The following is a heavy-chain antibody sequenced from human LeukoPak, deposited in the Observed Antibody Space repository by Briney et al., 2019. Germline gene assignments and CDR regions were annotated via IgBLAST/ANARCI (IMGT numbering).Heavy chain of an antibody. D-gene: IGHD3-16*01. Sequence: GASVKVSCKASGYTFTSYAMHWVRQAPGQRLEWMGWINAGNGNTKYSQKFQGRVTITRDTSASTAYMELSSLRSEDTAVYYCARDLEGEYYFDYWGQGTLVTVSS. CDR3: ARDLEGEYYFDY. V-gene: IGHV1-3*01. CDR2: INAGNGNT. CDR1: GYTFTSYA. J-gene: IGHJ4*02.